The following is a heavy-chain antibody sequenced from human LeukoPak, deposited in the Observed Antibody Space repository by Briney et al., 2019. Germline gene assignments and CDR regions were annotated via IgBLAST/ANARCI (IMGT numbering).Heavy chain of an antibody. V-gene: IGHV1-46*01. J-gene: IGHJ6*02. CDR3: ARDLKAAAGDYYYGMDV. Sequence: ASVKASCKASGYTFTSYYMHWVRQAPGQGLEWMGIINPSGGSTSYAQKFQGRVTMTRDTSTSTVYMELSSLRSEDTAVYYCARDLKAAAGDYYYGMDVWGQGTTVTVSS. CDR1: GYTFTSYY. D-gene: IGHD6-13*01. CDR2: INPSGGST.